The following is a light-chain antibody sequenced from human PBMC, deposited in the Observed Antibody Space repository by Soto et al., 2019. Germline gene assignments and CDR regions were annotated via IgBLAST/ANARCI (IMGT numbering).Light chain of an antibody. J-gene: IGKJ5*01. Sequence: DLQMTQSPSTLSASVGDRVTITCRASQSISSWLAWYQQKPGKAPKSLIYKASSLESGVPSRFSGSGSGTEFPLTISSLQPDDFATYYCQQYLSYPITFGQGTRLEIK. CDR2: KAS. CDR3: QQYLSYPIT. V-gene: IGKV1-5*03. CDR1: QSISSW.